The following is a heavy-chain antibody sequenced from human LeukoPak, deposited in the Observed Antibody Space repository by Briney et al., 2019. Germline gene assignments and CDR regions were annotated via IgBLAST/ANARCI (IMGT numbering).Heavy chain of an antibody. CDR2: IIPILGIA. Sequence: SVKVSCKASGGTFSSYAISWVRQAPGQGLEWMGRIIPILGIANYAQKFQGRVTITADKSTSTAYMELSSLRSEDTAVYYCARDRYYYGSGLDLDYWGQGTLVTVSS. D-gene: IGHD3-10*01. CDR3: ARDRYYYGSGLDLDY. CDR1: GGTFSSYA. J-gene: IGHJ4*02. V-gene: IGHV1-69*04.